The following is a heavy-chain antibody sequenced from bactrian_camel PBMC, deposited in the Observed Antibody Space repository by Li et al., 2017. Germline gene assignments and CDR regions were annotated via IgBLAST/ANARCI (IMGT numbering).Heavy chain of an antibody. D-gene: IGHD5*01. Sequence: HVQLVESGGGPVQAGGSLRLSCVASGYPWSFSEICMGWFRQAPGKEREGVAATETDGSARYDDSVKGRFTISFDNAENTLYLQMDGLKPEDSAMYYCAADWGSPCVLSTHWYTYQGQGTQVTVS. CDR1: GYPWSFSEIC. J-gene: IGHJ4*01. V-gene: IGHV3S53*01. CDR2: TETDGSA.